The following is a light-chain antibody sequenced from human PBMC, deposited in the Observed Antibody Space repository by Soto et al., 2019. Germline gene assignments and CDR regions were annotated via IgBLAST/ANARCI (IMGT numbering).Light chain of an antibody. CDR3: QQYNNWPMYT. CDR2: GAS. J-gene: IGKJ2*01. Sequence: EIVMTQSPATLSVSPGDRATLSCRASQSVSSNLAWYQQKPGQAPRLLIYGASTRATGIPARFSGSGSETEFTLTISSLQSEDFAVYYCQQYNNWPMYTFGQGTKLEIK. V-gene: IGKV3-15*01. CDR1: QSVSSN.